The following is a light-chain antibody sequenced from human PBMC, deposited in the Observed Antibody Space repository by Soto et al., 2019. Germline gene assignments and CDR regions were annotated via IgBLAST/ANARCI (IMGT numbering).Light chain of an antibody. V-gene: IGKV3-11*01. Sequence: EIVLTQSPATLSLSPGERATLSCRASQSVSSYLDWYQQKPGQTPRLLIYDASNMATGIPARFSCSGSGTDFTLTISSLEPEDFAVYYCQQRSSWPRTFGQGTKLEIK. CDR2: DAS. CDR1: QSVSSY. CDR3: QQRSSWPRT. J-gene: IGKJ2*01.